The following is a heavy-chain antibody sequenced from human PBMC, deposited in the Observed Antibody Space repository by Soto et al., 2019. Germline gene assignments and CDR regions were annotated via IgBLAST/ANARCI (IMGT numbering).Heavy chain of an antibody. D-gene: IGHD3-10*01. CDR1: GFSFRSCG. Sequence: PGGSLRLSCAASGFSFRSCGMHWVRQAPGKGLEWVAVIWYDGSNERYADSVKGRFTISRDNSKNTLFLQMNSLRVEDTTVYYCARGSGSGSYLIDYWGQGTLVTVSS. CDR2: IWYDGSNE. J-gene: IGHJ4*02. V-gene: IGHV3-33*01. CDR3: ARGSGSGSYLIDY.